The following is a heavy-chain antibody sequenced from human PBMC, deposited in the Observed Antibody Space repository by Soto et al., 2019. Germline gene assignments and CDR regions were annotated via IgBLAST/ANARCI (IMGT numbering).Heavy chain of an antibody. V-gene: IGHV4-31*03. CDR1: GGSISSGGYY. Sequence: PSETLSLTCTVPGGSISSGGYYWSWIRQHPGKGLEWIGYIYYSGSTYYNPSLKSRVTISVDTSKNQFSLKLSSVTAADTAVYYCARDRYDSSGYYGNNWFDPWGQGTLVTVSS. CDR3: ARDRYDSSGYYGNNWFDP. D-gene: IGHD3-22*01. CDR2: IYYSGST. J-gene: IGHJ5*02.